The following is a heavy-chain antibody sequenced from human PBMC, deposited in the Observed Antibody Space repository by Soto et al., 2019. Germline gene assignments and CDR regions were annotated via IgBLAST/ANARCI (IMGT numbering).Heavy chain of an antibody. Sequence: PGGSLRLSCAASGFTFSSYAMSWVRQAPGKGLEWVSAISGSGGSTYYADSVKGRFTISRDNSKNTLYLQMNSLRAEDTAVYYCAKEGEGVYGSWEGFDYWGQGTLVTVSS. CDR3: AKEGEGVYGSWEGFDY. CDR1: GFTFSSYA. D-gene: IGHD6-13*01. V-gene: IGHV3-23*01. J-gene: IGHJ4*02. CDR2: ISGSGGST.